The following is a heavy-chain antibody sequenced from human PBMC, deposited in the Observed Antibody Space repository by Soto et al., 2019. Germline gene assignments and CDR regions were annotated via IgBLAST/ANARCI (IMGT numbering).Heavy chain of an antibody. CDR3: ARDGCSGSNCLNWFDP. D-gene: IGHD2-15*01. Sequence: GASVKVSCKASGGTFSTYTITWVRQAPGQGLEWMGRIIPIIGIINYAQKFQGRVTITADKFTGTAYMELTRLRSDDTAVYYCARDGCSGSNCLNWFDPWGQGTLVTVSS. V-gene: IGHV1-69*04. CDR1: GGTFSTYT. CDR2: IIPIIGII. J-gene: IGHJ5*02.